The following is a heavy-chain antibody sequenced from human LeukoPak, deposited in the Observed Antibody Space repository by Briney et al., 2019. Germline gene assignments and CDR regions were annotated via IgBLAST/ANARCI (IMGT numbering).Heavy chain of an antibody. Sequence: PSETLSLTCIVSGGSISSDHWSWIRQPPGKGLEWIGYIYYSGSTNYNPSLKSRVTISVDTSKNQFSLKLSSVTAADTAVYYCARHFSSGSYPDFDYWGQGTLVTVSS. CDR1: GGSISSDH. D-gene: IGHD1-26*01. J-gene: IGHJ4*02. V-gene: IGHV4-59*08. CDR2: IYYSGST. CDR3: ARHFSSGSYPDFDY.